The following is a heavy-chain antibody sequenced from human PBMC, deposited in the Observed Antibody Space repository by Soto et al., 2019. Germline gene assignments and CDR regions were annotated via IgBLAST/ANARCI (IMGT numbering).Heavy chain of an antibody. J-gene: IGHJ3*02. D-gene: IGHD6-13*01. V-gene: IGHV3-30*18. Sequence: QVQLVESGGGVVQPGRSLRLSCAASGFTFSSYGMHWVRQAPGKGLEWVAVISYDGSNKYYADSVKGRFTIPRDNSKNTRYLQMNSLRAEDTAVYYCAKGLYSSSWHDAFHIWGQGTMVTVSS. CDR3: AKGLYSSSWHDAFHI. CDR1: GFTFSSYG. CDR2: ISYDGSNK.